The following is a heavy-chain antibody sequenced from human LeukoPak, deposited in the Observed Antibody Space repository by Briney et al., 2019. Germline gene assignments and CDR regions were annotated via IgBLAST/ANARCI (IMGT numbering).Heavy chain of an antibody. CDR3: ASNMIVVGPYDAFDI. Sequence: ASVKVSCKASGGTFSSYAISWVRQAPGQGLEWMGGIIPIFGTANYAQKFQSRVTITTDESTSTAYMELSSLRSEDTAVYYCASNMIVVGPYDAFDIWGQGTMVTVSS. CDR1: GGTFSSYA. J-gene: IGHJ3*02. D-gene: IGHD3-22*01. CDR2: IIPIFGTA. V-gene: IGHV1-69*05.